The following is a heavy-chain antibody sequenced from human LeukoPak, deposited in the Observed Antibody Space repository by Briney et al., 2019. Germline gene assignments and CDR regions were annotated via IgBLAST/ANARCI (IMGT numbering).Heavy chain of an antibody. CDR3: ARNRIQLNY. D-gene: IGHD5-18*01. Sequence: PGGSLSLSCAASGFMFSTYWMSWVRQAPGKGLEWVANIKQDGSEKYYVDSVKGRFTISRDNAKNSLYLQMNSLRAEDTAVYYCARNRIQLNYWGQGTLVTVSS. CDR1: GFMFSTYW. J-gene: IGHJ4*02. CDR2: IKQDGSEK. V-gene: IGHV3-7*02.